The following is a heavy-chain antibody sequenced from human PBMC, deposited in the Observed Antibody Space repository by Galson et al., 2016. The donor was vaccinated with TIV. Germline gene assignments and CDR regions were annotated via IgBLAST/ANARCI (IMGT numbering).Heavy chain of an antibody. V-gene: IGHV3-15*01. D-gene: IGHD4-17*01. Sequence: SLRLSCAASGFIFDNAWMSWVRQAPGKGLEWVGRIKTKIDGGTADYATPVKGRFTISRDDSKNTLYLQLNSLTTEDTAIYYCITHYGDYWGYYFDHWGQGTLVTASS. CDR1: GFIFDNAW. CDR2: IKTKIDGGTA. J-gene: IGHJ4*02. CDR3: ITHYGDYWGYYFDH.